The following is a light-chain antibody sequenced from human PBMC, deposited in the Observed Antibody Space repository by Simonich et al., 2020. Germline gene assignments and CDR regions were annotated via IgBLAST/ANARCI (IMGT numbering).Light chain of an antibody. J-gene: IGKJ1*01. CDR1: QSVLYSSNNKNY. Sequence: DIVMTQSPDSLAVSLGDRAPINCKSSQSVLYSSNNKNYLAWYQQNPGQPPKLLIYWAATRESGVPDRLRGSGSGTDFTLTISSLQAEDVAVYYCQQYYSTPWTFGQGTKVEIK. CDR2: WAA. CDR3: QQYYSTPWT. V-gene: IGKV4-1*01.